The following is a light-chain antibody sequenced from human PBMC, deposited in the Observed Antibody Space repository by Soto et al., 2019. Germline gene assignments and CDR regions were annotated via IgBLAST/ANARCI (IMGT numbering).Light chain of an antibody. CDR2: GAS. V-gene: IGKV3-15*01. CDR3: QQYHNWPPQYT. Sequence: EIVMTQSPASLSVSPGDGATLSCRASQSVASNVGWYQQKPGQGPRLLIHGASTRAVGVPARFSGSGSGTDFTRTISSLQSEDFAVYYCQQYHNWPPQYTFGQGTKLQIK. J-gene: IGKJ2*01. CDR1: QSVASN.